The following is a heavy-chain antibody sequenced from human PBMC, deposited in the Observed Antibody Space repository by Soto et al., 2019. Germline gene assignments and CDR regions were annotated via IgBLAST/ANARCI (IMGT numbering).Heavy chain of an antibody. CDR1: GGTFSSYT. CDR2: IIPILGIA. V-gene: IGHV1-69*02. CDR3: ARAGSGAYCSSTSCYAFDI. D-gene: IGHD2-2*01. J-gene: IGHJ3*02. Sequence: QVQLVRSGAEVKKPGSSVKVSCKASGGTFSSYTISWVRQAPGQGLEWMGRIIPILGIANYAQKFQGRVTITADKSTSTAYMELSSLRSEDTAVYYCARAGSGAYCSSTSCYAFDIWGQGTMVTVSS.